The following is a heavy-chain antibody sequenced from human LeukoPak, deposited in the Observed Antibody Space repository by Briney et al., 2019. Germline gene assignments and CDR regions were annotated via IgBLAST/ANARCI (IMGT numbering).Heavy chain of an antibody. V-gene: IGHV4-39*01. Sequence: PSETLSLTCTVSGGSISSSSYYWGWIRQPPGKGLEWIGSIYYSGSTYYNPSLKSRVTISVDTSKNQFSLKLSSVTAADTAVYYCARHVSGKVHNCNYGYFDYWGQGTLVTVSS. CDR2: IYYSGST. CDR1: GGSISSSSYY. D-gene: IGHD1-7*01. CDR3: ARHVSGKVHNCNYGYFDY. J-gene: IGHJ4*02.